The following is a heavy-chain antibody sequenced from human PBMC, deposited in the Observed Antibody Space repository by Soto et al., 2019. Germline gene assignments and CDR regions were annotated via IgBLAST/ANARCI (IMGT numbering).Heavy chain of an antibody. J-gene: IGHJ5*02. CDR2: INTDGSST. V-gene: IGHV3-74*01. CDR3: ARCRVDGDYVP. CDR1: GFTFSNYW. Sequence: EVQLVESGGGLVQPGGSLRLSCAVSGFTFSNYWMHWVRQAPGKGLVWVSRINTDGSSTSYADFVKGRFTISRDNARNTLFLQMNSLTDEDTAVYYCARCRVDGDYVPWGHGTLVTVSA. D-gene: IGHD4-17*01.